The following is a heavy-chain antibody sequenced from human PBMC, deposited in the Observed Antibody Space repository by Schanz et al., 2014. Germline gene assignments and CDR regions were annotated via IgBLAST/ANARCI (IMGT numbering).Heavy chain of an antibody. D-gene: IGHD3-16*01. CDR3: AKGGATPLDY. V-gene: IGHV3-74*02. Sequence: EVQVVESGGGLVQPGGSLRLSCATTGFTFSNYWMHWVRQAPGKGLVWVSRINSDGNSTGYADSVKGRFTISRDNAKNTLYLQMNSLRAEDTAVYHCAKGGATPLDYWGQGTLVTVSS. CDR2: INSDGNST. CDR1: GFTFSNYW. J-gene: IGHJ4*02.